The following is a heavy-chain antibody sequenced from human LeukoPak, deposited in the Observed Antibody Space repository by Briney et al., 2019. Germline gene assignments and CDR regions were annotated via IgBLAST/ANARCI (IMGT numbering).Heavy chain of an antibody. CDR1: GFTFSSYA. J-gene: IGHJ4*02. CDR3: ARGVPVITMVRGVLPMIDY. V-gene: IGHV3-30-3*01. Sequence: GGSLRLSCAASGFTFSSYAMHWVRQAPGKGLEWVAVISYDGSNKYYADSVKGRFTISRDNSKNTLYLQMNSLRAEDTAVYYCARGVPVITMVRGVLPMIDYWGQGTLVTVSS. CDR2: ISYDGSNK. D-gene: IGHD3-10*01.